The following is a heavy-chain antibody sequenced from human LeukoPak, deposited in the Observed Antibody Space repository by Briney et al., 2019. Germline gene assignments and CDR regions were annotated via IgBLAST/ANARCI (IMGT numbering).Heavy chain of an antibody. D-gene: IGHD6-19*01. V-gene: IGHV1-24*01. J-gene: IGHJ3*02. CDR2: FDPEDGET. Sequence: ASVKVSCKVPGYTLTELSMHWVRQAPGKGLEWMGGFDPEDGETIYAQKFQGRVTMTEDTSTDTAYMELSSLRSEDTAVYYCATDLVAVAGTDAFDIWGQGTMVTVSS. CDR1: GYTLTELS. CDR3: ATDLVAVAGTDAFDI.